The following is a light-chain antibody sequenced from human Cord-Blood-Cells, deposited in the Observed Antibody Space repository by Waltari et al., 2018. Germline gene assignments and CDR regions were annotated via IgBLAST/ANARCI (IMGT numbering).Light chain of an antibody. CDR2: YDS. Sequence: SYVLTQPPSVSVAPGKTARITCGGNNLGSKSVHLYQQKPGQAPVLVIYYDSDRPSGIPERFSGSNSGNTATLTISRVEAGDEADYYCQVWDSSSDHRVFGGGTKLTVL. V-gene: IGLV3-21*04. CDR1: NLGSKS. CDR3: QVWDSSSDHRV. J-gene: IGLJ3*02.